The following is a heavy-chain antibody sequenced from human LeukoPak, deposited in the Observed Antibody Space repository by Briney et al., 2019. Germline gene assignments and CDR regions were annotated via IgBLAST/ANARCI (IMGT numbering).Heavy chain of an antibody. CDR1: GYTFTAYY. CDR2: INPNSGGA. Sequence: GASVKVSCTASGYTFTAYYMHWVRQAPGQGLEWMGWINPNSGGANSAQKFQGRVTMPSDTSISTAYMELSSLTSDDTAVYYCARTVPGEPFDYWGQGTLVTVSS. D-gene: IGHD6-19*01. J-gene: IGHJ4*02. CDR3: ARTVPGEPFDY. V-gene: IGHV1-2*02.